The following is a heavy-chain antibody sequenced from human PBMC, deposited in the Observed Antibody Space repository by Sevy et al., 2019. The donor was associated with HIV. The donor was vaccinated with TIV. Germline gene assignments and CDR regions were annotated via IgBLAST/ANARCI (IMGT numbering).Heavy chain of an antibody. CDR3: AKDRVTVFGVVVTFDF. CDR2: LFGGGHGA. CDR1: GFTFSDYA. V-gene: IGHV3-23*01. D-gene: IGHD3-3*01. J-gene: IGHJ4*02. Sequence: GGSLRLSCVASGFTFSDYAMSWVRQAPGKGLEWVSSLFGGGHGANYADSVKGRFIISRDTSRNTLYLQMNSLRVEDSAVYFCAKDRVTVFGVVVTFDFWGQGTLVTVSS.